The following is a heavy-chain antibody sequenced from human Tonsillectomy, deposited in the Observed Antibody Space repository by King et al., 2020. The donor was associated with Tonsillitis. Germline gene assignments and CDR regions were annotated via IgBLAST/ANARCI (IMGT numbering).Heavy chain of an antibody. D-gene: IGHD1-26*01. Sequence: VQLVESGGGLVKPGGSLRLSCAASGFTFINAWMSWVRQAPGKGLEWVGRIKSKTDGGTTSYASPVKGRFAISRDDSKNTLYLQMNSLKTEDTAVYYCTTDLGGSRPLFDHWGQGTLVTVSS. V-gene: IGHV3-15*01. CDR2: IKSKTDGGTT. CDR1: GFTFINAW. J-gene: IGHJ4*02. CDR3: TTDLGGSRPLFDH.